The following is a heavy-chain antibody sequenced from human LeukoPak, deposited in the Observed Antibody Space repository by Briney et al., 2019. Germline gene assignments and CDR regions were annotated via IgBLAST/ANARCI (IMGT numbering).Heavy chain of an antibody. CDR1: GWSFSGYY. Sequence: PSETLSLTCAVYGWSFSGYYWSWIRQPPGKGLEWIGDINHSGTTNYNPSLKSRVTISVDTSKNQFSLKLSSVTAADTAVYYCARRPPSYYGSGSYYKGGFDYWGQGTLVTVSS. CDR3: ARRPPSYYGSGSYYKGGFDY. D-gene: IGHD3-10*01. V-gene: IGHV4-34*01. J-gene: IGHJ4*02. CDR2: INHSGTT.